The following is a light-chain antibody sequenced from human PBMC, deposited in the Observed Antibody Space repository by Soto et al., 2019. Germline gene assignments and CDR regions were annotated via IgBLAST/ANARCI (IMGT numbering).Light chain of an antibody. V-gene: IGKV1-33*01. CDR3: RQHDNPPFT. CDR1: QDISNY. Sequence: DIQMTQSPSSLSASVGDRVTITCQASQDISNYLNWYQHKPGKAPKLLIYDASNLETGVPSRFSGGGSGTDFTFTISSLQPEDIATYYCRQHDNPPFTFGPGTKVDIK. CDR2: DAS. J-gene: IGKJ3*01.